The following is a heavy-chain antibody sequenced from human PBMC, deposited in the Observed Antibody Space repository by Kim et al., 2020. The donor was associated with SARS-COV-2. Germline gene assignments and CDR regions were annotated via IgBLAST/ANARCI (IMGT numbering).Heavy chain of an antibody. V-gene: IGHV3-9*01. J-gene: IGHJ3*02. D-gene: IGHD3-22*01. Sequence: GGSLRLSCAASGFTFDDYAMHWVRQAPGKGLEWVSGISWNSGSIGYADSVKGRFTISRDNAKNSLYLQMNSLRAEDTALYYCAKDIAPFYYYDSSGNIGRRGAFDIWGQGTMVTVSS. CDR3: AKDIAPFYYYDSSGNIGRRGAFDI. CDR2: ISWNSGSI. CDR1: GFTFDDYA.